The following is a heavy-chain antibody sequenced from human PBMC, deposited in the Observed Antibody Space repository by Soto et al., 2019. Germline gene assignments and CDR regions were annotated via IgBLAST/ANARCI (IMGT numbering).Heavy chain of an antibody. Sequence: SETLSLTCAVSGGSISSGGYSWSWIRQPPGKGLEWIGYIYHSGSTYYNPSLKSRVTISADTSKNEFSLKLSSVTAADTAVYYCARLGGSYAVPHFDYWGQGTLVTVSS. V-gene: IGHV4-30-2*02. J-gene: IGHJ4*02. D-gene: IGHD1-26*01. CDR1: GGSISSGGYS. CDR3: ARLGGSYAVPHFDY. CDR2: IYHSGST.